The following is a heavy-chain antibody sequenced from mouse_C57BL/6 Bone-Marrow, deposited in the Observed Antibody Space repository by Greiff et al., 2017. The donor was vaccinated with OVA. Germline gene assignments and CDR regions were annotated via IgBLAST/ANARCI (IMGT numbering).Heavy chain of an antibody. CDR3: ARENYEYDGAWFAY. CDR1: GFTFSSYA. Sequence: EVQVVESGGGLVKPGGSLKLSCAASGFTFSSYAMSWVRQTPEKRLEWVATISDGGSYTYYPDNVKGRFTISRDNAKNNLYLQMSHLKSEDTAMYYCARENYEYDGAWFAYWGQGTLVTVSA. CDR2: ISDGGSYT. J-gene: IGHJ3*01. V-gene: IGHV5-4*01. D-gene: IGHD2-4*01.